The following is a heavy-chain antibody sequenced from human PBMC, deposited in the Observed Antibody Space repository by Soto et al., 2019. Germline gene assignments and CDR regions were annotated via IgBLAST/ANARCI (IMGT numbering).Heavy chain of an antibody. CDR3: ARTAPMDAGDKYYYDF. J-gene: IGHJ4*02. D-gene: IGHD3-16*01. CDR1: GGTFSTFG. CDR2: IIPFFGTA. V-gene: IGHV1-69*13. Sequence: SVKVSCKTSGGTFSTFGISWVRQAPGQGLEWMGGIIPFFGTAEYSQRFEDRITITADESTNTVYMDLRSLTSEDTAIYYCARTAPMDAGDKYYYDFWGQGALVTVSS.